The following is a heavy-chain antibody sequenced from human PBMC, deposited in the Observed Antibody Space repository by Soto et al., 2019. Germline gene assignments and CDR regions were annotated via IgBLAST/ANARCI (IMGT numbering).Heavy chain of an antibody. CDR1: GYTFTSYA. Sequence: ASVKVSCKASGYTFTSYAMHWVRQAPGQRLEWMGWINAGNGNTKYSQKFQGRVTITRDTSASTAYMELSSLRSEDTAVYYCARDAVPAAMMGYYYYYGMDVWGQGTTVTVS. CDR2: INAGNGNT. CDR3: ARDAVPAAMMGYYYYYGMDV. D-gene: IGHD2-2*01. V-gene: IGHV1-3*01. J-gene: IGHJ6*02.